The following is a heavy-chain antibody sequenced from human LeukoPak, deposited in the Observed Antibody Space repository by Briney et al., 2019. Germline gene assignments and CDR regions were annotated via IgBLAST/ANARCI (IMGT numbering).Heavy chain of an antibody. V-gene: IGHV3-23*01. CDR3: AKGNYYGSSGLGSTSFDY. Sequence: GSLRLSCAASGFTFSSYAMSWVRQAPGKGLEWVSAISGSGDNTYYADSVKGRFTISRDNSKNTLYLQMNSLRAEDTALYYCAKGNYYGSSGLGSTSFDYWGQGTLVTVSS. D-gene: IGHD3-10*01. CDR1: GFTFSSYA. J-gene: IGHJ4*02. CDR2: ISGSGDNT.